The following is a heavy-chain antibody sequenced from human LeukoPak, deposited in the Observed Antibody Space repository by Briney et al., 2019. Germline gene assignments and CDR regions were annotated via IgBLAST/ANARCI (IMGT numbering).Heavy chain of an antibody. V-gene: IGHV4-59*01. CDR3: ARTVVVAATTNRGFDY. D-gene: IGHD2-15*01. CDR2: IYYSGGT. J-gene: IGHJ4*02. Sequence: SETLSLTCTVSGGSISSYYWSWIRQPPGKGLEWIGYIYYSGGTNYNPSLKSRVTISVDTSKNQFSLKLSSVTAADTAVYYCARTVVVAATTNRGFDYWGQGTLVTVSS. CDR1: GGSISSYY.